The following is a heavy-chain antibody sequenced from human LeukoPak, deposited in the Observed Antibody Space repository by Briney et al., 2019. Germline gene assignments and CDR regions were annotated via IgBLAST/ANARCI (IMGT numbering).Heavy chain of an antibody. D-gene: IGHD1-1*01. Sequence: GGSLRLSCAASGFTFSSYAMHWVRQAPGKGLEWVAVISYDGSNKYYADSVKGRFTISRDNSKNTLYLQMNSLRAEDTAVYYCAREGTAGTNLNWFDPWGQGTLVTVSS. CDR1: GFTFSSYA. CDR2: ISYDGSNK. V-gene: IGHV3-30-3*01. J-gene: IGHJ5*02. CDR3: AREGTAGTNLNWFDP.